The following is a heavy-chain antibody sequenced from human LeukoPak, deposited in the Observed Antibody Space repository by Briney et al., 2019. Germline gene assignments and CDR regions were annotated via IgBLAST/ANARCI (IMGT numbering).Heavy chain of an antibody. CDR3: ARDRLGVGATSGWLDY. Sequence: ASVKVSCKASGYTFTNYAISWVRQAPGQGLEWMGWISAYNGNTDYPQKLQGRVTMTTDTSTSTAYMELRSLRSDDAAVYYCARDRLGVGATSGWLDYWGQGTLVTVSS. J-gene: IGHJ4*02. CDR1: GYTFTNYA. CDR2: ISAYNGNT. V-gene: IGHV1-18*01. D-gene: IGHD1-26*01.